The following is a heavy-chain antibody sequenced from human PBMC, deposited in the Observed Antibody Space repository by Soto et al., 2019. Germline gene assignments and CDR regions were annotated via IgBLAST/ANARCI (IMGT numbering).Heavy chain of an antibody. Sequence: PGGSLRLSCAASGFTFSSYAMSWVRQAPGKGLEWVSAISGSGGSTYYADSVKGRFTISRDNSKNTLYLQMNSLRAEDTAVYYCAKDRGATAIPQIGGMDVWGQGTTVTVSS. J-gene: IGHJ6*02. CDR3: AKDRGATAIPQIGGMDV. CDR2: ISGSGGST. D-gene: IGHD2-2*02. CDR1: GFTFSSYA. V-gene: IGHV3-23*01.